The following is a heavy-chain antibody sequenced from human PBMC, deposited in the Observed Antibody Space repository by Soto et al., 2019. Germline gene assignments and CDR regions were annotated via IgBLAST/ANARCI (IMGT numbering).Heavy chain of an antibody. CDR2: ISSSDNTI. Sequence: GGSLRLSCAASGFSFRSYEMNWVRQAPGKGLEWISYISSSDNTIYYAGSVKGRFTISRDNAKNSLFLQMNSLRADDTAVYYCARSGAEAGNDYWGQGTLVTVSS. D-gene: IGHD6-19*01. V-gene: IGHV3-48*03. J-gene: IGHJ4*02. CDR3: ARSGAEAGNDY. CDR1: GFSFRSYE.